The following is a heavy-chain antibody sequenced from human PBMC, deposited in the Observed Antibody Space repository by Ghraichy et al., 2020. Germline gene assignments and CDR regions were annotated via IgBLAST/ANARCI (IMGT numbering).Heavy chain of an antibody. D-gene: IGHD6-13*01. CDR2: ISYDESNK. J-gene: IGHJ4*02. CDR3: ARGYSSSVLDY. Sequence: GGSLRLSCAASGFTFSSYAMHWVRQAPGKGLEWVAVISYDESNKYYADSVKGRFTISRDNSKNTLYLQLNSLRAEDTAVFYCARGYSSSVLDYWGQGTLVTVSS. V-gene: IGHV3-30-3*01. CDR1: GFTFSSYA.